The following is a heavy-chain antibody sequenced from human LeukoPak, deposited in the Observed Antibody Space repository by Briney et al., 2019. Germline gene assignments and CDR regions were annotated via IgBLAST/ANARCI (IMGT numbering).Heavy chain of an antibody. Sequence: GSLRLSCAASGFTFSSYAMSWVRQAPGKGLEWVSAISGSGGSTYYADSVKGRFTISRDSSKNTLYLQMNSLRPEDTAVYYCARAGMATVTSYYFDCWGQGTLVTVSS. CDR2: ISGSGGST. J-gene: IGHJ4*02. CDR3: ARAGMATVTSYYFDC. CDR1: GFTFSSYA. V-gene: IGHV3-23*01. D-gene: IGHD4-17*01.